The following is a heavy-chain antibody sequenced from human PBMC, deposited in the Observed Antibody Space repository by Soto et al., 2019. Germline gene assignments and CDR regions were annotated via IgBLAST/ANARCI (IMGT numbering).Heavy chain of an antibody. D-gene: IGHD3-22*01. CDR2: IIPIFGTA. V-gene: IGHV1-69*01. Sequence: QVQLVQSGAEVKKPGSSVKVSCKASGGTFSSYAISWVRQAPGQGLEWLGGIIPIFGTANYAQKFQGRVTITADESTSTAYMGLSSLRSEDTAVYCCASWRSYASTLIGYTFDVWGQGTMVTVSS. J-gene: IGHJ3*01. CDR3: ASWRSYASTLIGYTFDV. CDR1: GGTFSSYA.